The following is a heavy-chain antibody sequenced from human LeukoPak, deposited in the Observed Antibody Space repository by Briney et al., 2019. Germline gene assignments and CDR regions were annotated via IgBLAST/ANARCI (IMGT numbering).Heavy chain of an antibody. Sequence: SETLSLTCAVYGGSFSGYYWSWIRQPPGKGLEWIGEISHSGSTNYNPSLKSRVTISVDTSKNQFSLKLSSVTAADTAVYYCARGGFDFSRLGYYYYYMDVWGKGTTVTVSS. D-gene: IGHD3-9*01. CDR3: ARGGFDFSRLGYYYYYMDV. V-gene: IGHV4-34*01. J-gene: IGHJ6*03. CDR1: GGSFSGYY. CDR2: ISHSGST.